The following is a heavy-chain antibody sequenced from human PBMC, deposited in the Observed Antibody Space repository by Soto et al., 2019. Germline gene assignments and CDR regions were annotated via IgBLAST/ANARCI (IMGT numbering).Heavy chain of an antibody. CDR2: IYYSGST. J-gene: IGHJ6*03. Sequence: SETLSLTCTVSGGSVSSYYWSWIRQPPGKGLEWIGYIYYSGSTNYNPSLKSRVTISVDTSKNQFSLKLSSVTAADTAVYYCARGGYSYGGSVGYYYYYYMDVWGKGTTVTV. V-gene: IGHV4-59*02. CDR3: ARGGYSYGGSVGYYYYYYMDV. D-gene: IGHD5-18*01. CDR1: GGSVSSYY.